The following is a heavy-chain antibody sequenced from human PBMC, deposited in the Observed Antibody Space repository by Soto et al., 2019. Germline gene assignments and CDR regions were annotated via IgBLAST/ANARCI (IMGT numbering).Heavy chain of an antibody. CDR1: GFSISDYY. J-gene: IGHJ4*02. CDR3: ARSESPLKVISFFDS. V-gene: IGHV3-11*06. CDR2: ISQSYSYT. D-gene: IGHD3-22*01. Sequence: VQLVESGGGLVKPGGSLRLSCAASGFSISDYYMSWIRQAPGKGLEWVAYISQSYSYTNYADSVKGRFTISRDNANDSVFLHMNSLRVDDSAIYYCARSESPLKVISFFDSCGQGALVTVSS.